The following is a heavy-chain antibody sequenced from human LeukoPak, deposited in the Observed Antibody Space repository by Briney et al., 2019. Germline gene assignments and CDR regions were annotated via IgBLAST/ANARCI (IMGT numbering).Heavy chain of an antibody. CDR1: GGSISSGGYY. V-gene: IGHV4-31*03. CDR3: ARDHRGVATDY. Sequence: SETLSLTCTVSGGSISSGGYYWSWIRQHPGKGLEWNGYIYYSGSTYYNPSLKSRVTISVDTSKNQFSLKLSSVTAADTAVYYCARDHRGVATDYWGQGTLVTVSS. J-gene: IGHJ4*02. D-gene: IGHD5-12*01. CDR2: IYYSGST.